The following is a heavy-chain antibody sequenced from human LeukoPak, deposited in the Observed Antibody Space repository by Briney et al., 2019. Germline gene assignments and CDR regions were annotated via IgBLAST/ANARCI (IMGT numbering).Heavy chain of an antibody. CDR3: ARGRYSYGGAVGDYFDY. J-gene: IGHJ4*02. Sequence: SETLSLTCTVSGGSISSYYWSWVRQPPGKGLEWVGYIYYSGSTNYNPSLKSRVTISVDTSKNQFSLKLSSVTAADTAVYYCARGRYSYGGAVGDYFDYWGQGTLVTVSS. V-gene: IGHV4-59*01. D-gene: IGHD5-18*01. CDR2: IYYSGST. CDR1: GGSISSYY.